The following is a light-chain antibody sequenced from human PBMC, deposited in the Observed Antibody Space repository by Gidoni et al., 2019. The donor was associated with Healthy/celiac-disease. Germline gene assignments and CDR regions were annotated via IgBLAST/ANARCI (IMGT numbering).Light chain of an antibody. CDR1: TGAVTSGYY. Sequence: QTVVTQEPSLTVSTVGTVTLTCASSTGAVTSGYYPNWFQQQPGQEHRALIYSTSNQPTWPPARFAGSRLGGKAALTLSGVQPEDEAEYYCLLYYGGAWVFGGGTKLTVL. V-gene: IGLV7-43*01. CDR3: LLYYGGAWV. CDR2: STS. J-gene: IGLJ3*02.